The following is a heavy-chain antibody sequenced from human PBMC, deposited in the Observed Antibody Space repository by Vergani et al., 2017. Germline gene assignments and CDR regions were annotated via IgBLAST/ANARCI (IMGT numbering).Heavy chain of an antibody. D-gene: IGHD6-13*01. CDR2: ISHSGRT. CDR3: ARGVAAAGDFFYYYMDV. V-gene: IGHV4-59*01. CDR1: GGSISTSY. Sequence: QVQLQESGPGLVKPSETLSLTCTVPGGSISTSYCTWIRQPPGKGLEWIGYISHSGRTNYNPSLKSRVTISVDTSKNQFSLKLSSVTAADTAVYYCARGVAAAGDFFYYYMDVWGKGSTVTVSS. J-gene: IGHJ6*03.